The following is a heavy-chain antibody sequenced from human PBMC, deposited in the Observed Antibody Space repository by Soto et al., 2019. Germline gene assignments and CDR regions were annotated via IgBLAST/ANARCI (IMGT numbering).Heavy chain of an antibody. CDR2: IYYSGST. J-gene: IGHJ6*02. CDR3: ARTFFGVVTPGGVYYYYYGMDV. D-gene: IGHD3-3*01. V-gene: IGHV4-61*01. CDR1: GGSVSSGSYY. Sequence: KTSETLSLTCTVSGGSVSSGSYYWSWIRQPPGKGLEWIGYIYYSGSTNYNPSLKSRVTISVDTSKNQFSLKLSSVTAADTAVYYCARTFFGVVTPGGVYYYYYGMDVWGQGTTVTVSS.